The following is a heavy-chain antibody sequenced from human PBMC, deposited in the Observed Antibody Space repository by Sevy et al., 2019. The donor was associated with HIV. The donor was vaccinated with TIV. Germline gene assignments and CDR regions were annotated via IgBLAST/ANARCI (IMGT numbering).Heavy chain of an antibody. CDR2: IIPIFGTA. Sequence: ASVKVSCKASGGTLSSYAISWVRQAPGQGLEWMGGIIPIFGTANYAQKFQGRVTITADESTSTAYMELSSLRSEDTAVYYCARLDGNKGDYWGQGTLVTVSS. J-gene: IGHJ4*02. V-gene: IGHV1-69*13. CDR1: GGTLSSYA. CDR3: ARLDGNKGDY. D-gene: IGHD3-3*01.